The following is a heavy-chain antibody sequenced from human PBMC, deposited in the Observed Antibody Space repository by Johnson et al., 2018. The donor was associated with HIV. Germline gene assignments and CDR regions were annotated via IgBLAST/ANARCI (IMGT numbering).Heavy chain of an antibody. CDR2: ISYDGNNK. Sequence: QVQLVESGGGVVQPGRSLRLSCAASGFTFSNYAMHWVRQAPGKGLEWVAVISYDGNNKYYADSVKGRFTISSENSENTLSLQMNSRGAEDTAVFFCAGVDQILDYYDSSGYYLYDAFDIWGQGTMVTVSS. CDR1: GFTFSNYA. J-gene: IGHJ3*02. D-gene: IGHD3-22*01. CDR3: AGVDQILDYYDSSGYYLYDAFDI. V-gene: IGHV3-30*04.